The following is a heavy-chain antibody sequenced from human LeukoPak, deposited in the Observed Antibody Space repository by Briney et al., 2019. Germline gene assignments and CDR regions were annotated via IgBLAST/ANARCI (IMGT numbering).Heavy chain of an antibody. CDR1: GFTFDDYT. D-gene: IGHD4-17*01. V-gene: IGHV3-43*01. CDR2: ITWDGGIT. J-gene: IGHJ4*02. Sequence: PGESLRLSCAASGFTFDDYTIHWVRQAPGKGLDWVSLITWDGGITYYADSVKGRFTISRDNSKNSLYLQMNSLRTEDTALYYCAKDMGGEYGGTIDYWGQGTLVTVFS. CDR3: AKDMGGEYGGTIDY.